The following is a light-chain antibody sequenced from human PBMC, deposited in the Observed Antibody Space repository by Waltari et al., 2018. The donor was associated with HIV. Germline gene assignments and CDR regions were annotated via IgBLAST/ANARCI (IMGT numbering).Light chain of an antibody. Sequence: QSVLTQPPSVSAAPGQKVTISCSGDNSNVANNFVPWYQQLPGRAPRLLIYDNEKRPSGIPDRFSAFKAGMSATLVITGLQIVDEADYYCGTWDSSLSLYVFGTGTTVAVL. CDR1: NSNVANNF. CDR3: GTWDSSLSLYV. J-gene: IGLJ1*01. V-gene: IGLV1-51*01. CDR2: DNE.